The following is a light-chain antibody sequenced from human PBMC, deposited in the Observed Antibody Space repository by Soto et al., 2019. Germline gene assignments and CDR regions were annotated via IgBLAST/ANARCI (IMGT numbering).Light chain of an antibody. CDR1: QSVKSDK. CDR2: SAS. Sequence: EIVLTQSPGTLSLSPGERATLSCRASQSVKSDKLVWYQHKPGQAPRLLIYSASSRATGIPDRFSGGGSGTDFTLTISRLEPEDFAVYYCQQYGGSPLTFGGGTTVEIK. V-gene: IGKV3-20*01. J-gene: IGKJ4*01. CDR3: QQYGGSPLT.